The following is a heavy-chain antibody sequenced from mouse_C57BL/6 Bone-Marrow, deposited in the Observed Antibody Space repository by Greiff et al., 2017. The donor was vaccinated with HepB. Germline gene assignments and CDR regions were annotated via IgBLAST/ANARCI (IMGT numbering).Heavy chain of an antibody. CDR3: ARNYGSSYYFDY. CDR2: ISSGSSTI. D-gene: IGHD1-1*01. V-gene: IGHV5-17*01. J-gene: IGHJ2*01. CDR1: GFTFSDYG. Sequence: EVQGVESGGGLVKPGGSLKLSCAASGFTFSDYGMHWVRQAPEKGLEWVAYISSGSSTIYYADTVKGRFTISRDNAKNTLFLQRTSLRSEDTAMYYCARNYGSSYYFDYWGQGTTLTVSS.